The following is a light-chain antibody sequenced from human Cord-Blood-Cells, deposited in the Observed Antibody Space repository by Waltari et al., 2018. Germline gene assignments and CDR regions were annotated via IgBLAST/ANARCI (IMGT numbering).Light chain of an antibody. CDR2: GKN. CDR3: NSRDSSGNHVV. Sequence: SSELTQAPAVSVALVQTVRITCQGDSLRSYYSIWYQQKPGQAPVLVIYGKNNRPSGIPDRFSGSSSGNTASLTITGAQAEDEADYYCNSRDSSGNHVVFGGGTKLTVL. CDR1: SLRSYY. J-gene: IGLJ2*01. V-gene: IGLV3-19*01.